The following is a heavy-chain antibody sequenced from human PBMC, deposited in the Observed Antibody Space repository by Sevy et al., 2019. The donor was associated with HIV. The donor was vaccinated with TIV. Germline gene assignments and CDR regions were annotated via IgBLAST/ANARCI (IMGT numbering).Heavy chain of an antibody. V-gene: IGHV3-48*02. D-gene: IGHD3-9*01. CDR1: GFTFSNYS. CDR2: ISSSSTNI. CDR3: ARYGGFDP. J-gene: IGHJ4*02. Sequence: GGSLRLSCAASGFTFSNYSMNWVRQAPGKGLEWVAYISSSSTNIYYADSVKGRFTISRDNAKNSLYLQMNSLSDDDTAVYYCARYGGFDPWGQGTLVTVSS.